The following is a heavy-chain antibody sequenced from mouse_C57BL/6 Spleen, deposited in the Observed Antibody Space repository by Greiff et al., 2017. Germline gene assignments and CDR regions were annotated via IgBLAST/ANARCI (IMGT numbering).Heavy chain of an antibody. CDR1: GYTFTSYW. V-gene: IGHV1-59*01. CDR2: IDPSDSYT. D-gene: IGHD2-14*01. CDR3: ASSWYEGFDY. J-gene: IGHJ2*01. Sequence: QVQLQQSVAELVRPGTSVKLSCKASGYTFTSYWMHWVKQRPGQGLEWIGVIDPSDSYTNYNQKFKGKATLAVDTSSSTAYMQLSSLTSEDSAVYYCASSWYEGFDYWGQGTTLTVSS.